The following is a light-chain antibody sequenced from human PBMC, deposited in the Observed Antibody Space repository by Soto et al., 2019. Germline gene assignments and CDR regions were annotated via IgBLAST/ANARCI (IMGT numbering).Light chain of an antibody. CDR1: QSVSNN. CDR3: QQYGRSPT. V-gene: IGKV3-20*01. CDR2: DAS. Sequence: ETVMTLSPATLSVITGERATLSCRASQSVSNNLAWYQQKPGQPPRLLIYDASSRATGIPDRFSGSGSGTDFTLTISRLEPEDFVVYYCQQYGRSPTFGQGTKVDIK. J-gene: IGKJ1*01.